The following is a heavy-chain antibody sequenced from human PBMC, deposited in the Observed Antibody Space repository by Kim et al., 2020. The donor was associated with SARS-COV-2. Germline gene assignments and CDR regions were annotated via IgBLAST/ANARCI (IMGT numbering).Heavy chain of an antibody. D-gene: IGHD2-15*01. V-gene: IGHV1-69*04. CDR2: IIPILGIA. Sequence: SVKVSCKASGGTFSSYAISWVRQAPGQGIEWMGRIIPILGIANYAQKFQGRVTITADKSTSTAYMELSSLRSEDTAVYYCAIVVVVAATIRPYDYWGQGTLVSVSS. J-gene: IGHJ4*02. CDR3: AIVVVVAATIRPYDY. CDR1: GGTFSSYA.